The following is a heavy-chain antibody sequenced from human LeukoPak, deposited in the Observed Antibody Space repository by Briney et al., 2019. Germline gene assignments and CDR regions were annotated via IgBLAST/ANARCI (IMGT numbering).Heavy chain of an antibody. CDR2: ISYTGST. CDR1: SGSINSYY. V-gene: IGHV4-59*08. J-gene: IGHJ5*02. D-gene: IGHD6-19*01. Sequence: KSSETLSLTCTVSSGSINSYYWNWIRQSPEKGLEWIGHISYTGSTNYNPSLKSRVTISLDTSKNRFSLNLSSVTTADTAVYYCAGTSYSSGWPNWFDPWGQGTLVTVSS. CDR3: AGTSYSSGWPNWFDP.